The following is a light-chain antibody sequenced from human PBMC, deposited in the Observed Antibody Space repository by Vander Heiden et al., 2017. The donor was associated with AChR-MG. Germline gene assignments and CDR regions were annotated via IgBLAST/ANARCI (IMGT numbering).Light chain of an antibody. CDR1: SSNIGNNF. CDR2: RNN. CDR3: AAWDDSLSGLWV. J-gene: IGLJ3*02. Sequence: QPVLTQPPPASGTPGQRVTISGSGSSSNIGNNFVYWYQQVPGTAPKLLIYRNNQRPSGVPDRFSGSKSGTSASLAISGLRSEDEADYHCAAWDDSLSGLWVFGGGTKVTVL. V-gene: IGLV1-47*01.